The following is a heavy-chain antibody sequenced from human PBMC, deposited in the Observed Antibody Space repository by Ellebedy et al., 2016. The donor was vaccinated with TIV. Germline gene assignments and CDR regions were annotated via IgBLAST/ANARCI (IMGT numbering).Heavy chain of an antibody. D-gene: IGHD6-19*01. J-gene: IGHJ4*02. CDR3: AHPGLLGSDWYGSLGD. Sequence: ETLSLTCAASGFTLNIHAMSWVRQAPGKGLEWVSAISGSGGSTYYADYVKGRLIIPRDNSRNTLYLQMNSLRGEDTALYYCAHPGLLGSDWYGSLGDWGQGTLVTVSS. CDR2: ISGSGGST. V-gene: IGHV3-23*01. CDR1: GFTLNIHA.